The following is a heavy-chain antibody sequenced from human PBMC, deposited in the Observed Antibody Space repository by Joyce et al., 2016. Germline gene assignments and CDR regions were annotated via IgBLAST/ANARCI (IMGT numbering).Heavy chain of an antibody. CDR3: ARGGIVYDYSMDL. Sequence: EVQLVESGGGLVKPGGSLRISCAASGFTFSTSSMSWFRRAPVKGLEWVAAISSDSTYIFYADSVKGRFTVSRDNAKNSLYLQMNSLRAEDTAVFFCARGGIVYDYSMDLWGQGTTVTVSS. CDR1: GFTFSTSS. CDR2: ISSDSTYI. D-gene: IGHD3-22*01. V-gene: IGHV3-21*02. J-gene: IGHJ6*02.